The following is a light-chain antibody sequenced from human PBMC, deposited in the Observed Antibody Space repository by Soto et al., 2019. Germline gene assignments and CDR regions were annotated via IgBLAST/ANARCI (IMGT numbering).Light chain of an antibody. J-gene: IGLJ2*01. V-gene: IGLV1-40*01. CDR2: GNN. CDR3: QSYDSSLSGSV. Sequence: QLVLTQPPSVSGAPGQRVTISCTGSSSNMGTGYDVHWYRQLPGTAPKLLIYGNNNRPSGVPDRFSGSKSGTSASLAITGLQAEDEADYYCQSYDSSLSGSVFGGGTKLTVL. CDR1: SSNMGTGYD.